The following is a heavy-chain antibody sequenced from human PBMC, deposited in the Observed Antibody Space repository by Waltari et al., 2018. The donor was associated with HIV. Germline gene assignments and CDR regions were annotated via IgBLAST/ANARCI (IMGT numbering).Heavy chain of an antibody. D-gene: IGHD3-10*01. CDR3: TKAESFFHPPDY. J-gene: IGHJ4*02. CDR1: GFTFDDYA. V-gene: IGHV3-9*01. CDR2: ISWNSDST. Sequence: EVQLVESGGGLVQPGRSLRLSCAASGFTFDDYAMHWVRQVSGKGLGWVSGISWNSDSTGYADSVKGRFTISRDNAKTSLYLQMNSLRTEDTALYDCTKAESFFHPPDYWGQGTLVTVSS.